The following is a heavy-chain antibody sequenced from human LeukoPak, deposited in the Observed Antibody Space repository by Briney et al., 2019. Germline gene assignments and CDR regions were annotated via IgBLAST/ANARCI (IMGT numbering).Heavy chain of an antibody. D-gene: IGHD3-22*01. CDR1: GFTFSSYS. J-gene: IGHJ6*02. Sequence: TGGSLRLSCAASGFTFSSYSMNWVRQAPGKGLEWVPSISSSSSYIYYADSVKGRFTISRDNAKNSLYLQMNSLRAEDTAVYYRARVYDSSGYYYHYGMDVWGQGTTVTVSS. CDR2: ISSSSSYI. V-gene: IGHV3-21*01. CDR3: ARVYDSSGYYYHYGMDV.